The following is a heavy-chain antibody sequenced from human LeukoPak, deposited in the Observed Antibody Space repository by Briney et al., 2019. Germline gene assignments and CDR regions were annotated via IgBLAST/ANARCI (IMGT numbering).Heavy chain of an antibody. Sequence: SETLSLTCTVSGGSVNNYYWNWLRQPPGKGLEWIGYIYYRGNTNYNPSLKSRITMSVDTSENQFSLRLSSVTAGDTAVYYCASLGVGKEDRDFWGQGTLVTVSS. D-gene: IGHD3-16*01. V-gene: IGHV4-59*02. CDR1: GGSVNNYY. J-gene: IGHJ4*02. CDR2: IYYRGNT. CDR3: ASLGVGKEDRDF.